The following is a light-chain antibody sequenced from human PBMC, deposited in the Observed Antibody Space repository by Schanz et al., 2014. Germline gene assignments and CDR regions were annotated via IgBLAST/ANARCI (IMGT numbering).Light chain of an antibody. J-gene: IGKJ3*01. CDR2: GAS. Sequence: EIVLTQSPGTLSLSPGERATLSCRASQSVSSSYLAWYQQKPGQAPRLLIYGASSRPTGIPDRISGSGSGTEFTLTISRLEPEDFAVYYCQQYGTSPFTFGPGTKVDIK. V-gene: IGKV3-20*01. CDR1: QSVSSSY. CDR3: QQYGTSPFT.